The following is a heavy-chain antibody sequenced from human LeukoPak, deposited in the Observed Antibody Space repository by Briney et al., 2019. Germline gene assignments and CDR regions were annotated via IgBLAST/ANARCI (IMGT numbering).Heavy chain of an antibody. Sequence: SETLSLTCTVSGGSISSSSYYWGWIRQPPGKGLEWIGSIYYSGSTYYNPSLKSRVTISVDTSKNQFSLKLSSVTAADTAVYYCARDCSSTSCYTFGAFDIWGQGTMVTVSS. CDR1: GGSISSSSYY. D-gene: IGHD2-2*02. J-gene: IGHJ3*02. CDR3: ARDCSSTSCYTFGAFDI. V-gene: IGHV4-39*07. CDR2: IYYSGST.